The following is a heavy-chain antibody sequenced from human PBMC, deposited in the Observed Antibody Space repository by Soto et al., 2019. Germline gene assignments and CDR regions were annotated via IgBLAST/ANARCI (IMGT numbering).Heavy chain of an antibody. CDR2: IISILDIP. J-gene: IGHJ4*02. Sequence: QVQLVQSGAEVKKPGSSVKVSCEASGGTVSAYTINWVRQAPGQGLEWMGRIISILDIPNYAQKFQGRLTIIADPSTSTTYMELRNLRSEDTATYYCARENGTSSLDYWGQGTLVTVSS. CDR3: ARENGTSSLDY. D-gene: IGHD6-6*01. CDR1: GGTVSAYT. V-gene: IGHV1-69*02.